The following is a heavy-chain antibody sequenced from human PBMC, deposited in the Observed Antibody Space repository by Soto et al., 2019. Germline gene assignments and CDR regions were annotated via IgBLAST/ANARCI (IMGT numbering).Heavy chain of an antibody. CDR3: ARRYCSGGSCYVPNDAFDI. Sequence: ETLSLTCTVSGGSISSSSYYWGWIRQPPGKGLEWIGSIYYSGSTYYNPSLKSRVTISVDTSKNQFSLKLSSVTAADTAVYYCARRYCSGGSCYVPNDAFDIWGQGTMVTVSS. CDR2: IYYSGST. J-gene: IGHJ3*02. CDR1: GGSISSSSYY. D-gene: IGHD2-15*01. V-gene: IGHV4-39*01.